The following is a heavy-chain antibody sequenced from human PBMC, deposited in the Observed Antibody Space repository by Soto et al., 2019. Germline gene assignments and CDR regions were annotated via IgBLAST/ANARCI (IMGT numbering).Heavy chain of an antibody. V-gene: IGHV3-21*01. Sequence: GGSLRLSCAASGFTFSSYSMNWVRQAPGKGLEWVSSISSSSSYIYYADSVKGRFTISRDNAKNSLYLQMNSLRAEDTAVYYCAKDTSITIFGVVILDYWGQGTLVTVSS. J-gene: IGHJ4*02. CDR2: ISSSSSYI. CDR1: GFTFSSYS. CDR3: AKDTSITIFGVVILDY. D-gene: IGHD3-3*01.